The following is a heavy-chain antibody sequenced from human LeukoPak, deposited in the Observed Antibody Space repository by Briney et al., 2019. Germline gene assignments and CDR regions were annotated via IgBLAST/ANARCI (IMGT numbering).Heavy chain of an antibody. D-gene: IGHD2-2*01. J-gene: IGHJ4*02. Sequence: GXXLRLSCAASGFTFSSYGMHWVRQAPGKGLEWVAFIRYDGSNKYYADSVKGRFTISRDNSKNTLYLQMNSLRAEDTAVYYCAKDLRGYCSSTSCYLDYWGQGTLVTVSS. V-gene: IGHV3-30*02. CDR3: AKDLRGYCSSTSCYLDY. CDR2: IRYDGSNK. CDR1: GFTFSSYG.